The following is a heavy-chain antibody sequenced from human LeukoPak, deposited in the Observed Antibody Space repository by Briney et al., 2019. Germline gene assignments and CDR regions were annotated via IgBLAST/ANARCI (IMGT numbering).Heavy chain of an antibody. CDR3: ARSPDFWSGYLLDY. CDR2: IYYSGST. CDR1: GGSISSYY. J-gene: IGHJ4*02. V-gene: IGHV4-59*01. Sequence: SETLSLTCTVSGGSISSYYWSWIRQPPGKGLEWIGYIYYSGSTNYNPSLKSRVTISVDTSKNQFSLKLSSVTAADTAVYYCARSPDFWSGYLLDYWGQGTLVTVSS. D-gene: IGHD3-3*01.